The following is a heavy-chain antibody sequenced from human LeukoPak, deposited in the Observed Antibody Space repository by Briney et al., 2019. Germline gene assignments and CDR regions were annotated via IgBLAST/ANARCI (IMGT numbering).Heavy chain of an antibody. CDR3: ARDRISGEYYFDY. CDR1: GFTFSSYS. CDR2: ISSSSSYI. V-gene: IGHV3-21*01. J-gene: IGHJ4*02. Sequence: KPGGSLRLSCAASGFTFSSYSMNWVRQAPGKGLEWVSSISSSSSYINYADSGKGRFTISRDNAKNSLYLQMNSLRAEDTAVYYCARDRISGEYYFDYWGQGTLVTVSS. D-gene: IGHD2/OR15-2a*01.